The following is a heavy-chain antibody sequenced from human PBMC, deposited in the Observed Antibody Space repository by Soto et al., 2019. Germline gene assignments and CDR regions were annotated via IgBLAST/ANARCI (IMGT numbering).Heavy chain of an antibody. Sequence: GGSLRLSCAASGFTFTSYAMTWVRQVPGKGLEWVSTITSNGDGTNYADSVKGRFTVSRDNSKNTLYLQMNSLRAEDTAVYYCARGMYSSSKWGQGALVTVSS. CDR1: GFTFTSYA. CDR2: ITSNGDGT. J-gene: IGHJ4*02. CDR3: ARGMYSSSK. V-gene: IGHV3-23*01. D-gene: IGHD6-13*01.